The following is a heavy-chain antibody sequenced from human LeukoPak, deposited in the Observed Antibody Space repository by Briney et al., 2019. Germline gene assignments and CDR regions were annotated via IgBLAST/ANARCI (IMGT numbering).Heavy chain of an antibody. CDR2: ISGSGGST. Sequence: GGSLRLSCAASGFTFSSYAMSWVRQPPGKGLEWVSAISGSGGSTYYADSVKGRFTISRDNSKTSLYLQMNSLAAEDPAVYYCANPSSYYFDYWGQGTLVTVSS. V-gene: IGHV3-23*01. D-gene: IGHD3-10*01. CDR1: GFTFSSYA. J-gene: IGHJ4*02. CDR3: ANPSSYYFDY.